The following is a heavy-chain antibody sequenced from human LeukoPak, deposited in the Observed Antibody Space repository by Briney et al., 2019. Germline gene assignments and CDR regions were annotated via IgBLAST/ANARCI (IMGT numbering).Heavy chain of an antibody. J-gene: IGHJ4*02. V-gene: IGHV4-59*01. D-gene: IGHD2-15*01. CDR3: ARARGRGYYFDY. CDR1: GGSISSYY. Sequence: NPSETLSLTCTVSGGSISSYYWSWIRQPPGKGLEWIGYIHYSGSTNYNPSLKSRVTISVDTSKNQFSLRLSSVTAADTAVYYCARARGRGYYFDYWGQGTLVTVSS. CDR2: IHYSGST.